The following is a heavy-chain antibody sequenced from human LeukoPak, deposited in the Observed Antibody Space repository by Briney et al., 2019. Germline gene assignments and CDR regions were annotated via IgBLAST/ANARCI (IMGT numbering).Heavy chain of an antibody. Sequence: PGGSLGLSCAASGFTFSNAWMSWVRQAPGKGLEWVGRIKSKTDGGTTDYAAPVKGRFTISRDDSKNTLYLQMNSLKTEDAAVYYCTTLEYYDFWSGYSPLDYWGQGTLVTVSS. CDR1: GFTFSNAW. V-gene: IGHV3-15*01. CDR2: IKSKTDGGTT. D-gene: IGHD3-3*01. J-gene: IGHJ4*02. CDR3: TTLEYYDFWSGYSPLDY.